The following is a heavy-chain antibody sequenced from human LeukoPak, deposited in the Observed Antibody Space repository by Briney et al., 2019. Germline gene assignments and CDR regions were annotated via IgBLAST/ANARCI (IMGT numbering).Heavy chain of an antibody. CDR2: TSAYNGNT. J-gene: IGHJ6*02. CDR3: ARGEYSSGWRTYYYYYYGMDV. V-gene: IGHV1-18*01. Sequence: ASVKVSCKASGYTFISYGISWVRQAPAQGLEWMGWTSAYNGNTNYAQKLQGRVTMTTDTSTSTAYMELRSLRSDDTAVYYCARGEYSSGWRTYYYYYYGMDVWGQGTTVTVSS. D-gene: IGHD6-19*01. CDR1: GYTFISYG.